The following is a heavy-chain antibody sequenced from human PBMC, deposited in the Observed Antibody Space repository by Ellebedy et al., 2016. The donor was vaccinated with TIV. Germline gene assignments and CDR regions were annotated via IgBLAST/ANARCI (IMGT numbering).Heavy chain of an antibody. D-gene: IGHD3-10*01. Sequence: AASVKVSCKASGYTFTSYDIYWVRQATGQGLEWMGWMNPNSGNTGHAQNFQGRVTMTRNTPISTAYMELNSLRSEDTAVDYCARGRGYYDSKSYYKGHDYWGQGTLVTVSS. V-gene: IGHV1-8*01. CDR2: MNPNSGNT. CDR1: GYTFTSYD. J-gene: IGHJ4*02. CDR3: ARGRGYYDSKSYYKGHDY.